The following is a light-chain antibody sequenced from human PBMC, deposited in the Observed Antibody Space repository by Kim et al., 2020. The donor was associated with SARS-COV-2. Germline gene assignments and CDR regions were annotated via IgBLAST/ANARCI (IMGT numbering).Light chain of an antibody. V-gene: IGLV2-14*03. J-gene: IGLJ1*01. CDR3: SSYTRSTTSYV. CDR1: SSAVGAYNY. CDR2: DVN. Sequence: SITISCTGPSSAVGAYNYVSWYQQHPGKAPKLIIYDVNNRPSGVSNRFSGSKSGNTASLTISGLQAEDEADYYCSSYTRSTTSYVFGTGTKVTVL.